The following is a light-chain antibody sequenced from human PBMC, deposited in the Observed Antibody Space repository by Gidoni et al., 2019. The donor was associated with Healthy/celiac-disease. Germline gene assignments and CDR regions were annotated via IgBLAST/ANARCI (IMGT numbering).Light chain of an antibody. CDR1: QSISSW. CDR2: KAS. V-gene: IGKV1-5*03. CDR3: QQYNSYSYT. Sequence: DIQITQSPSTLSASVGDRVTITCRASQSISSWLAWYQQKPGKAPKLLIYKASSLESGVPSRFSGSGYGTEFTLTISSLQPDDFATYYCQQYNSYSYTFGQGTKLEIK. J-gene: IGKJ2*01.